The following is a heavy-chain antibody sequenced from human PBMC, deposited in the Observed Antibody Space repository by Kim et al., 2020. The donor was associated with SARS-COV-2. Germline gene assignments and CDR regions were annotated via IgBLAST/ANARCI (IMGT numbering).Heavy chain of an antibody. D-gene: IGHD3-10*01. Sequence: GGSLRLSCAVSGFTVSSSYMSWVRQAPGRGLEWVSVIFRGGETYYADSVKGRYTISRDNSKNTLFLQMNSLRVEDTAVYYCVRDIDMVRGANIWAYDSWG. CDR2: IFRGGET. J-gene: IGHJ5*01. CDR3: VRDIDMVRGANIWAYDS. CDR1: GFTVSSSY. V-gene: IGHV3-53*01.